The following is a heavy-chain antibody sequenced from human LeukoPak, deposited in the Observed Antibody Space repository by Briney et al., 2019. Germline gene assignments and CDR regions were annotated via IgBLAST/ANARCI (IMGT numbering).Heavy chain of an antibody. V-gene: IGHV3-23*01. D-gene: IGHD3-10*01. CDR3: AKTRSGSGSYYKYYFDY. J-gene: IGHJ4*02. CDR2: ISGSGGST. Sequence: GGSLRLSCAASGFTFSSYAMSWVRQAPGKGLEWVSAISGSGGSTYYADSVKGRFTISRDNSKNTLYLQMNSLRAEDTAVYYCAKTRSGSGSYYKYYFDYWGQGTLVTVSS. CDR1: GFTFSSYA.